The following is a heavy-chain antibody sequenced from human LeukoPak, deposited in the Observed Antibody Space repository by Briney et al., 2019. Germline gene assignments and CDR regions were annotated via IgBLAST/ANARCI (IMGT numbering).Heavy chain of an antibody. CDR1: GYSIRSGYY. CDR3: AISYSSTWYDAFDI. V-gene: IGHV4-38-2*01. D-gene: IGHD6-13*01. Sequence: SETLSVTCAVSGYSIRSGYYWGWIRQPPGKGLEWIGSIYHSGSTYYNPSLKSRVTVSVDTSKNQFSLNLSSVTAADTAVYYCAISYSSTWYDAFDIWGQGTMVTVSS. CDR2: IYHSGST. J-gene: IGHJ3*02.